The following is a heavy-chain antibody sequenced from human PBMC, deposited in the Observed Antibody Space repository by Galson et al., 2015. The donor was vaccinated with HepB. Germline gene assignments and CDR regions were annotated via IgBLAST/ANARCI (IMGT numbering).Heavy chain of an antibody. V-gene: IGHV3-66*01. D-gene: IGHD6-13*01. CDR3: ARVAGTGWFDP. Sequence: SLRLSCAASGFTVSSNYMSWVRQAPGKGLEWVSVFYSGGSTYYADSVKGRFTISRDNSKNTLYLQMNSLRAEDTAVYYCARVAGTGWFDPWGQGTLVTVSS. CDR1: GFTVSSNY. J-gene: IGHJ5*02. CDR2: FYSGGST.